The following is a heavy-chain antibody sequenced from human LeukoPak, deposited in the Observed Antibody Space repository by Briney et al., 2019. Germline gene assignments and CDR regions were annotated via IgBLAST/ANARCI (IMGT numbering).Heavy chain of an antibody. J-gene: IGHJ4*02. CDR3: AKESYRLMVTSFDY. Sequence: KSGGSLRLSCAASGFTFSNAWMSWVRQAPGKGLEWVGRIKSKTDGGTTDYAAPVKGRFTISRDNSKNTLYLQINSLTGEDTAIYYCAKESYRLMVTSFDYWGQGTLVTVSS. D-gene: IGHD2-8*01. CDR2: IKSKTDGGTT. CDR1: GFTFSNAW. V-gene: IGHV3-15*01.